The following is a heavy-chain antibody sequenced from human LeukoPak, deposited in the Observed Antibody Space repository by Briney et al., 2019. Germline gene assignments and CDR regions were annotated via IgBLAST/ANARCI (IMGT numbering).Heavy chain of an antibody. V-gene: IGHV3-21*01. CDR3: ARDYSKYDSSGYSQGYYYYGMDV. J-gene: IGHJ6*02. CDR1: GFTFSSYS. CDR2: ISSSSSYI. Sequence: PGGSLRLSCAASGFTFSSYSMNWVRQAPGKGLEWVSSISSSSSYIYYADSVKGRFTISRDNAKNSLYLQMNSLRAEDTAVYYCARDYSKYDSSGYSQGYYYYGMDVWGQGTTVTVSS. D-gene: IGHD3-22*01.